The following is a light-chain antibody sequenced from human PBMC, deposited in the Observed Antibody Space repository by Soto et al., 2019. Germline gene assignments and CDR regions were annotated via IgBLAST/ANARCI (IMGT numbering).Light chain of an antibody. CDR2: KAS. J-gene: IGKJ1*01. CDR3: QQYDSQST. CDR1: QSVGRW. V-gene: IGKV1-5*03. Sequence: DVQMTQSPSTLSASVGDKITITCRASQSVGRWLAWYQQKPGKAPEVLIYKASTLKYGVPSRFSGSGSGTEFSLTISSLTPDDFATYYCQQYDSQSTFGQGPKVEI.